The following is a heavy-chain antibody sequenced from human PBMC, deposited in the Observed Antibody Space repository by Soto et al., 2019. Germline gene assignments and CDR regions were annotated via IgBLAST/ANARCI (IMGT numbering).Heavy chain of an antibody. Sequence: QVQLQESGPGLVKPSQTLSLTCTVSGGSISSGDYYWSWILQPPGKGLEWIGYIYYSGSTYYNPSLKSRGTLSVDTSKNQFSLKLSSVTAADTAVYYCASWWFGEFFDYWGQGTLVTVSS. D-gene: IGHD3-10*01. CDR3: ASWWFGEFFDY. V-gene: IGHV4-30-4*01. J-gene: IGHJ4*02. CDR1: GGSISSGDYY. CDR2: IYYSGST.